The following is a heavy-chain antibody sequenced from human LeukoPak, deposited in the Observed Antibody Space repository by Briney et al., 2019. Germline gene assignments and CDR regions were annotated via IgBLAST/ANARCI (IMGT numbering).Heavy chain of an antibody. J-gene: IGHJ4*02. CDR3: ARGSLTEDY. Sequence: SETLSLTCTVSGGSISSSNHYWAWIRQPPGKGLEWNGSIFYAGSTYYNPSLKSRVTLSVDTSKNQVSLKLNSVTAADTAMFYCARGSLTEDYWGQGTLVTVSS. CDR2: IFYAGST. V-gene: IGHV4-39*07. CDR1: GGSISSSNHY. D-gene: IGHD2-8*01.